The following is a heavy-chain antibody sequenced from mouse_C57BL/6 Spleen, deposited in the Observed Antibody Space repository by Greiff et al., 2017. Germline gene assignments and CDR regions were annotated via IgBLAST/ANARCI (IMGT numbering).Heavy chain of an antibody. V-gene: IGHV5-4*01. J-gene: IGHJ3*01. D-gene: IGHD3-2*02. CDR3: ARETAQAWFAY. Sequence: EVQVVESGGGLVKPGGSLKLSCAASGFTFSSYAMSWVRQTPEKRLEWVATISDGGSYTYYPDNVKGRFTISRDNAKNNLYLQMSHLKSEDTAMYYCARETAQAWFAYWGQGTLVTVSA. CDR1: GFTFSSYA. CDR2: ISDGGSYT.